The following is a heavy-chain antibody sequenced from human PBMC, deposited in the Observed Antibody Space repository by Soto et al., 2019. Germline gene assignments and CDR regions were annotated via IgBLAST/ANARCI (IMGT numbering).Heavy chain of an antibody. J-gene: IGHJ4*02. V-gene: IGHV4-4*02. Sequence: QVQLQESGPGLVKPSETLSLTCAVSGDSISTNNWWSWVRQPPGKGLEWIGEIYHSGSTNYNPSLKSRATISADRSKNQLSLRLNSVTAADTAVYFCARDTHWGLGDWGQGTLVIVSS. CDR2: IYHSGST. CDR3: ARDTHWGLGD. CDR1: GDSISTNNW. D-gene: IGHD7-27*01.